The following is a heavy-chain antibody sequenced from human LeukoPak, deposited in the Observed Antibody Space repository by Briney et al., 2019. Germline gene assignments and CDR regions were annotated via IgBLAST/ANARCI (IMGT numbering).Heavy chain of an antibody. Sequence: SETLSLTCTVSGGSISSYYWSWIRQPPGKGLEWIGYIYYSRSTNYNPSLKSRVTISVDTSKNQFSLKLSSVTAADTAVYYCARIPGIAVAGTFYCYGMDVWGQGTTVTVSS. D-gene: IGHD6-19*01. CDR3: ARIPGIAVAGTFYCYGMDV. V-gene: IGHV4-59*01. CDR2: IYYSRST. CDR1: GGSISSYY. J-gene: IGHJ6*02.